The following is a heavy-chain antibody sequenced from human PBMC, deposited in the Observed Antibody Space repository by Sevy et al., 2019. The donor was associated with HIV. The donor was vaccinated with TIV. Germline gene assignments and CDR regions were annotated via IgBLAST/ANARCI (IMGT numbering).Heavy chain of an antibody. CDR3: AINWGWSSFDP. V-gene: IGHV4-39*01. Sequence: SETLSLTCTVSGGSISSSSYYWGWIRQPPGKGLEWIGSIYYSGSTYYNPSLKSRVTISVDTSKNQFSLKLSSVTAADTAVYYCAINWGWSSFDPWGQGTLVTVSS. CDR1: GGSISSSSYY. D-gene: IGHD7-27*01. J-gene: IGHJ5*02. CDR2: IYYSGST.